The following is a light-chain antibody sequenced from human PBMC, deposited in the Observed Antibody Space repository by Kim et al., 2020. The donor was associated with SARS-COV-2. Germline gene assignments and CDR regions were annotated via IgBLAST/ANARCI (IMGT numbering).Light chain of an antibody. CDR2: VTS. J-gene: IGKJ2*01. CDR3: QQYADWPLT. CDR1: QSVSSN. Sequence: EIVMTQSPVTLSVSPGERATLSCRASQSVSSNLGWYEKKPGQAPRLLIYVTSTRATGIPARFSGSGSGTEFSLTISSLQSEDFAVYYCQQYADWPLTFGQGTKLEI. V-gene: IGKV3D-15*01.